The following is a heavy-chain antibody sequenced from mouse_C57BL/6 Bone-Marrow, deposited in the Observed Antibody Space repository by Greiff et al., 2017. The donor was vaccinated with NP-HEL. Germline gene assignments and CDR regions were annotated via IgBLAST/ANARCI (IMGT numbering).Heavy chain of an antibody. V-gene: IGHV1-82*01. J-gene: IGHJ1*03. CDR2: IYPGDGDT. CDR3: ARSRQLLRFWYFDV. Sequence: QVQLQQSGPELVKPGASVKISCKASGYAFSSSWMNWVKQRPGKGLEWIGRIYPGDGDTNYNGKFKGKATLTADKSSSTAYMQLSSLTSEDSAVYFCARSRQLLRFWYFDVWGTGTTVTVSS. CDR1: GYAFSSSW. D-gene: IGHD1-1*01.